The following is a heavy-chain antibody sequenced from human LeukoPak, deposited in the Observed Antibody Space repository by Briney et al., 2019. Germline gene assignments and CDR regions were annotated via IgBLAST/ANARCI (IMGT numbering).Heavy chain of an antibody. Sequence: AGGSLRLSCTASGFTFGDYAMSWFRQAPGKGLEWVGVIRSKAYGGTTEYAASVKGRFTISRDDSKSIAYLQMNSLKTEDTAVYYCTSMGDYPPDYYYYGMDVWGQGTTVTVSS. CDR1: GFTFGDYA. D-gene: IGHD4-17*01. V-gene: IGHV3-49*03. CDR2: IRSKAYGGTT. CDR3: TSMGDYPPDYYYYGMDV. J-gene: IGHJ6*02.